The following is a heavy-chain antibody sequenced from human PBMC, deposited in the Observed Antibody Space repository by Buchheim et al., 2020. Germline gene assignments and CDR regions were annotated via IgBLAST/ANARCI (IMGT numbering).Heavy chain of an antibody. V-gene: IGHV5-10-1*03. D-gene: IGHD6-19*01. CDR2: IDPSDSYT. CDR1: GYSFTSYW. CDR3: LIGKQWLVPDDAFDI. J-gene: IGHJ3*02. Sequence: EVQLVQSGAEVKKPGESLRISCKGSGYSFTSYWISWVRQMPGKGLEWMGRIDPSDSYTNYSPSFQGHVTISADKSLSTASPQWSSLKASDTAMYYCLIGKQWLVPDDAFDIWGQGT.